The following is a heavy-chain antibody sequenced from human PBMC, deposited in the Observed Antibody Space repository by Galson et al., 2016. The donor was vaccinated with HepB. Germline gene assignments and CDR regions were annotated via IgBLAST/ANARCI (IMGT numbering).Heavy chain of an antibody. Sequence: SVKVSCKASGYTFTDYYLHWVRQAPGQGLEWMGRIHPNSGGTNYAQKFQGGVTMTRERSISTVYMELSSLRSDDTAVYYCARGSIEARSPFDDWGQGTLVSVSS. CDR2: IHPNSGGT. V-gene: IGHV1-2*06. CDR3: ARGSIEARSPFDD. CDR1: GYTFTDYY. D-gene: IGHD6-6*01. J-gene: IGHJ4*02.